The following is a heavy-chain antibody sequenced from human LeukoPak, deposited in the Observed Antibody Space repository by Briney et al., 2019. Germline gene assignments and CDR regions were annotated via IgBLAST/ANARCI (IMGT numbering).Heavy chain of an antibody. Sequence: SETLSLTCTVSGGSISSYYWSWIRQPAGKGLEWIGRIYTSGSTNYNPSLKSRVTMSVDTSKNQFSLKLSSVTAADTAVYYCARESYYDSSGYSHDAFDIWGQGTMVTVSS. V-gene: IGHV4-4*07. CDR3: ARESYYDSSGYSHDAFDI. CDR2: IYTSGST. CDR1: GGSISSYY. J-gene: IGHJ3*02. D-gene: IGHD3-22*01.